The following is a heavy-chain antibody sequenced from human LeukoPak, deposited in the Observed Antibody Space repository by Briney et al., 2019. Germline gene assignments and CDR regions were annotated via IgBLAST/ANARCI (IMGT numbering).Heavy chain of an antibody. D-gene: IGHD6-13*01. CDR3: ASLGYSSSWNKYYYYGMDV. J-gene: IGHJ6*02. CDR1: GGSISSYY. V-gene: IGHV4-59*01. Sequence: PSGTLSLTCTVSGGSISSYYWSWIRQPPGKGLEWIGYIYYSGSTNYNPSLKSRVTISVDTSKNQFSLKLSSVTAADTAVYYCASLGYSSSWNKYYYYGMDVWGQGTTVTVSS. CDR2: IYYSGST.